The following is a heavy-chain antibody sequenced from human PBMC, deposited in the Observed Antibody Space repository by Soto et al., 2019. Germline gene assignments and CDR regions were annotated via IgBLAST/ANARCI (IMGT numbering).Heavy chain of an antibody. CDR2: IIPIFGTA. V-gene: IGHV1-69*13. J-gene: IGHJ4*02. Sequence: ASVKVSCKASGGTFSSYAISWVRQAPGQGLEWMGGIIPIFGTANYAQKFQGRVTITADESTSTAYMELSSLRSEDTAMYYCARWATYYYDSSGYYADYWGQGTLVTVSS. CDR3: ARWATYYYDSSGYYADY. D-gene: IGHD3-22*01. CDR1: GGTFSSYA.